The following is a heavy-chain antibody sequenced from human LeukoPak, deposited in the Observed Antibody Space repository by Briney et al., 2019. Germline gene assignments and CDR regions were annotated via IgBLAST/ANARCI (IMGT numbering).Heavy chain of an antibody. CDR2: INPSSGDT. CDR3: ATQRGSYRWGTDFDY. Sequence: ASVKVSCKASGYTFTGYYMHWVRQAPGQGLEWMGWINPSSGDTKYAQKFQGRVTMTRDTSISTAYMELSRLRSDDTAVYYCATQRGSYRWGTDFDYWGQGTLVTVSS. D-gene: IGHD3-16*01. CDR1: GYTFTGYY. J-gene: IGHJ4*02. V-gene: IGHV1-2*02.